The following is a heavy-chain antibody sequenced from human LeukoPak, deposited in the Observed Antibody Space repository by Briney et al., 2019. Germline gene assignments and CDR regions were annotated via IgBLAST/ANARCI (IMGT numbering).Heavy chain of an antibody. D-gene: IGHD6-25*01. CDR3: ARSFDGSGLGYYFDY. V-gene: IGHV4-39*07. J-gene: IGHJ4*02. CDR1: GGSIRSSSYY. Sequence: SETLSLTCSVSGGSIRSSSYYWGWIRQPPGKGLEWIGSIHYSGSTYYNPSLKSRVTISVDTSKRQFSLKLTSVTAADTAVYYCARSFDGSGLGYYFDYWGQGTLVTVSS. CDR2: IHYSGST.